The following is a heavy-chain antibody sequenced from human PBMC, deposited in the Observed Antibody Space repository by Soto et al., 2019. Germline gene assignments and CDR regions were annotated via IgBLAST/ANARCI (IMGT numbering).Heavy chain of an antibody. CDR1: GFTFSSYA. J-gene: IGHJ5*02. V-gene: IGHV3-23*01. Sequence: GGSLRLSCAASGFTFSSYAMSWVRQAPGKGLEWVSAISGSGGSTYHADSVKGRFTISRDNSKNTLYLQMNSLRAEDTAVYYCAKDLYGSGSFWFDPWGQGTLVTVSS. D-gene: IGHD3-10*01. CDR3: AKDLYGSGSFWFDP. CDR2: ISGSGGST.